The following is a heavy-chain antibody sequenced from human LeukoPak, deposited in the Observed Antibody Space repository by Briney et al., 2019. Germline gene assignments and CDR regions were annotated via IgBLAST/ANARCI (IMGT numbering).Heavy chain of an antibody. Sequence: SETLPLTCTVSGGSISSSSHHWGWIRQPPGNGLEWIGNIHNGGSTYYNPSLESRVTMSVDTSKNQVSLRLTSVTAADTPVYYCLRSICLASTCNNFYGMDVWGQGTTVTVSS. CDR3: LRSICLASTCNNFYGMDV. V-gene: IGHV4-39*01. CDR2: IHNGGST. D-gene: IGHD1/OR15-1a*01. CDR1: GGSISSSSHH. J-gene: IGHJ6*02.